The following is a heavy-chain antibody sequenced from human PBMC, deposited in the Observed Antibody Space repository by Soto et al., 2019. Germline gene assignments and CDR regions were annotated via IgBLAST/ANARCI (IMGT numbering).Heavy chain of an antibody. Sequence: GSPRLSCAASGFTFGDYWMHWVRQPPGKGPEWVSRMTGDGRTTQYADSVKGRFTASRDNAKSTLYLQMNSLRAEDTAVYYCATAEVDYWGPGTLVTVSS. V-gene: IGHV3-74*03. CDR2: MTGDGRTT. CDR1: GFTFGDYW. CDR3: ATAEVDY. J-gene: IGHJ4*02.